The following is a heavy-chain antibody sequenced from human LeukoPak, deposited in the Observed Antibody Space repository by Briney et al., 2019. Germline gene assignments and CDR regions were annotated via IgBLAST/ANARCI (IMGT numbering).Heavy chain of an antibody. CDR3: ARTGHTSGYYSPDS. Sequence: PGGSQTLSCAAPGFTFSSYWMHWIRQGPGKGLVWISLIDNDGCRTNYADSVKGRFTISRDNAKNTLYLQMNSLRAEDTAVYYCARTGHTSGYYSPDSWGQGTLFTVSS. J-gene: IGHJ4*02. D-gene: IGHD3-22*01. V-gene: IGHV3-74*01. CDR1: GFTFSSYW. CDR2: IDNDGCRT.